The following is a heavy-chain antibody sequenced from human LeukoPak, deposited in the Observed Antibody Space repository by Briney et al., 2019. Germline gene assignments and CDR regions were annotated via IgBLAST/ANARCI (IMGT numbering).Heavy chain of an antibody. CDR2: IYTSGST. J-gene: IGHJ4*02. D-gene: IGHD6-13*01. Sequence: PSETLSLTCTVSGGSISNYYWDWIRQPAGKGLEWIGRIYTSGSTNYNPSLKSRVTMSVDTSKNQFSLRLISVTAADTAVYYCAREPVGSSFDYWGQGTLVTVSS. CDR3: AREPVGSSFDY. CDR1: GGSISNYY. V-gene: IGHV4-4*07.